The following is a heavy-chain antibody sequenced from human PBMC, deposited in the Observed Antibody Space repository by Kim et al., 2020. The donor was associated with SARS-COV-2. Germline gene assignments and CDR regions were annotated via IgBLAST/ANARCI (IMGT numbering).Heavy chain of an antibody. D-gene: IGHD5-18*01. J-gene: IGHJ4*02. CDR2: INPNSGGT. Sequence: ASVKVSCKASGYTFTGNYIHWVRQAPGQGLEWMGRINPNSGGTKYAQNFQGRVTMTRDTSISTAYMELSRLRSDDTAVYYCARATGYTYATFDCWGQGALVTVSS. CDR1: GYTFTGNY. CDR3: ARATGYTYATFDC. V-gene: IGHV1-2*06.